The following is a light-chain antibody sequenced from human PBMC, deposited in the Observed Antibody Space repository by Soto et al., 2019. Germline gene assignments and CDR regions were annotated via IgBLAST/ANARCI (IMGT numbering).Light chain of an antibody. CDR2: DVK. CDR3: SLYSINASLI. J-gene: IGLJ1*01. CDR1: TXDIDNYDS. Sequence: QSVLTQPPSVSGSPGQSFTISCTATTXDIDNYDSVSWYQQAPGTAPKLIIYDVKNRPSGAPARFSGSTSGNTASLTISGLQAEDGTDYFCSLYSINASLIFGPGPKVTVL. V-gene: IGLV2-18*01.